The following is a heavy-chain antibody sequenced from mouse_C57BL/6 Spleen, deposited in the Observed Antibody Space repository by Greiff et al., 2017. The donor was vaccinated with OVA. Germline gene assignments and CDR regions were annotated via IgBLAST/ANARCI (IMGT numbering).Heavy chain of an antibody. CDR2: IYPGDGDT. Sequence: VKLMESGPELVKPGASVKISCKASGYAFSSSWMNWVKQRPGKGLEWIGRIYPGDGDTNYNGKFKGKATLTADKSSSTAYMQLSSLTSEDSAVYFCARGSGYVDWFAYWGQGTLVTVSA. CDR3: ARGSGYVDWFAY. D-gene: IGHD3-2*02. J-gene: IGHJ3*01. CDR1: GYAFSSSW. V-gene: IGHV1-82*01.